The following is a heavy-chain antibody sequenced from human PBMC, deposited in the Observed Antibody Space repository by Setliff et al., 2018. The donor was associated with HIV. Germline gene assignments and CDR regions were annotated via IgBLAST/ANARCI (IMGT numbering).Heavy chain of an antibody. CDR2: ISYDGSNK. J-gene: IGHJ3*02. CDR1: GFTFSSYA. D-gene: IGHD3-3*01. CDR3: TKDLLPYNFWSGDDAFDI. Sequence: GGSLRLSCAASGFTFSSYAMHWVRQAPGKGLEWVAVISYDGSNKYYAGSVRGRFTISRDNSKNTLYLQMNSLRVEDTAVYYCTKDLLPYNFWSGDDAFDIWGQGTMVTVSS. V-gene: IGHV3-30-3*01.